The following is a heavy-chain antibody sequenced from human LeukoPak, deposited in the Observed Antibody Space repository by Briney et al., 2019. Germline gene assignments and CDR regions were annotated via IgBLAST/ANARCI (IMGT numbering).Heavy chain of an antibody. Sequence: GGSLRLSCAASGFTFSSYSMNWVRQAPGKGLEWVSSISSSSSYIYYADSVKGRFTISRDNAKNSLYLQMNSLRAEDTAVYYCAREFGYCSGGSCYSFGYYFDYWGQGTLVTASS. CDR3: AREFGYCSGGSCYSFGYYFDY. V-gene: IGHV3-21*01. CDR2: ISSSSSYI. CDR1: GFTFSSYS. J-gene: IGHJ4*02. D-gene: IGHD2-15*01.